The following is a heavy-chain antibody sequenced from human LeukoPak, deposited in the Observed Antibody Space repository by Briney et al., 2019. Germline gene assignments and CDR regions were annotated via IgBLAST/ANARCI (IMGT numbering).Heavy chain of an antibody. J-gene: IGHJ4*02. D-gene: IGHD2-8*01. CDR1: GFTFSSYA. CDR2: ISYDGSNK. V-gene: IGHV3-30-3*02. CDR3: AKTDIVLMVYDY. Sequence: GRSLRLSCAASGFTFSSYAMHWVRQAPGKGLEWVAVISYDGSNKYYADSVKGRFTISRDSSKNTLYLQMNSLRAEDTAVYYCAKTDIVLMVYDYWGQGTLVTVSS.